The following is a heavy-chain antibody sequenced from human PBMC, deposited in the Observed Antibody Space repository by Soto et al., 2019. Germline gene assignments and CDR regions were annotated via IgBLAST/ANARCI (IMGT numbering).Heavy chain of an antibody. CDR2: INHSGST. J-gene: IGHJ6*03. V-gene: IGHV4-34*01. CDR1: GGSFSGYY. Sequence: SETLSLTCAVYGGSFSGYYWSWIRQPPGKGLEWIGEINHSGSTNYNPSLKSRVTISVDTSKNQFSLKLSSVTAADTAVYYCAIPSGYENYYYYYMDVWGKGTTVTVSS. CDR3: AIPSGYENYYYYYMDV. D-gene: IGHD5-12*01.